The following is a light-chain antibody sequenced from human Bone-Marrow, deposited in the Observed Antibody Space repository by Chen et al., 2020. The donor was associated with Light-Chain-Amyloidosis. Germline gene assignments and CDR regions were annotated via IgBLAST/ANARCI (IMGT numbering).Light chain of an antibody. Sequence: SYVLTKPSSVSAAPGQTATIACGGNNIGSTSVHWYPQTPGQAPLLVVYDDSDRPSGIPERLSGSNSGNTATLPISRVEAGDEADYYCQVWDRSSDRPVFGGGTKLTVL. V-gene: IGLV3-21*02. CDR1: NIGSTS. CDR2: DDS. CDR3: QVWDRSSDRPV. J-gene: IGLJ3*02.